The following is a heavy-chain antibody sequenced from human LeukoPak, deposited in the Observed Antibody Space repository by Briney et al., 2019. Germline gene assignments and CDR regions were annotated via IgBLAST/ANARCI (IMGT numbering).Heavy chain of an antibody. Sequence: PGGSLRLSCAASGFTFSSYWMHWVRQAPGKGLVWVSRINSDGSSTNNADSVKGRFTISRDNAKNTLYLQMNSLRAEDTAVYYCARGQVGATWDWYFDLWGRGTLVTVSS. V-gene: IGHV3-74*01. CDR1: GFTFSSYW. CDR2: INSDGSST. CDR3: ARGQVGATWDWYFDL. D-gene: IGHD1-26*01. J-gene: IGHJ2*01.